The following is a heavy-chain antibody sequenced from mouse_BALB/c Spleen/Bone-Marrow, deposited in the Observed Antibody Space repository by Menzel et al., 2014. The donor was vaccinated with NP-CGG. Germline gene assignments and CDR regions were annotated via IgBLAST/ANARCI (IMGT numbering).Heavy chain of an antibody. CDR3: ARDMGGLLFDY. D-gene: IGHD1-1*01. Sequence: EVMLVESGGGLVQPGGSLRLSCATSGFTFTDYYMNWVRQPPGKALEWLVFIRNKANGYTTEYSASVKGRFTISRDISQSILYLQMNTLRPEDSATYYCARDMGGLLFDYWGQGTTLTVSS. V-gene: IGHV7-3*02. CDR1: GFTFTDYY. J-gene: IGHJ2*01. CDR2: IRNKANGYTT.